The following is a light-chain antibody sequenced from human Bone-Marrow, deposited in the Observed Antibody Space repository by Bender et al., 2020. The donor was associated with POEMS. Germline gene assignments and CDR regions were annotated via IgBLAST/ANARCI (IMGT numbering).Light chain of an antibody. CDR2: DIS. J-gene: IGLJ3*02. CDR1: SSDVGAYNY. Sequence: QSGLTQPASVSGSPGQAVTISCTGTSSDVGAYNYVSWYQHLPGKAPKLIIYDISNRPSGVSNRFSGSKSDNTASLTISGLQAEDEADFYCCSYAGSSIWVFGGGTKLTVL. CDR3: CSYAGSSIWV. V-gene: IGLV2-14*03.